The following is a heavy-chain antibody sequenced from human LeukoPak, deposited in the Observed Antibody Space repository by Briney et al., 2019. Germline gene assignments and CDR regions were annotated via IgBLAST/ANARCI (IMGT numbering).Heavy chain of an antibody. J-gene: IGHJ4*02. V-gene: IGHV3-21*04. Sequence: KSGGSLRLSCAASGFTFRSYSMNWVRQAPGKGLEWVSTISSSSTYIYYADSVKGRFTISRDNAENSLYLQMDSLRSDDTAFYYCARGDIPYNNYFDYWGQGALVTVSS. CDR1: GFTFRSYS. CDR2: ISSSSTYI. CDR3: ARGDIPYNNYFDY. D-gene: IGHD1-1*01.